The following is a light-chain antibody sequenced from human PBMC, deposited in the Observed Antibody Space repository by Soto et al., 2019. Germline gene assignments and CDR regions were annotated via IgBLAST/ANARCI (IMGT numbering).Light chain of an antibody. V-gene: IGLV2-11*01. CDR2: DVS. CDR1: SRDVGAYNY. Sequence: QSVLTQPRSVSGSPGQSVTISCTGTSRDVGAYNYVSWYQQHPGKAPKLMIYDVSKRPSGVPDRFSGSKSGNTASLTISGLQAEDEADYYCCSYAGSYTYVFGIETKVTVL. J-gene: IGLJ1*01. CDR3: CSYAGSYTYV.